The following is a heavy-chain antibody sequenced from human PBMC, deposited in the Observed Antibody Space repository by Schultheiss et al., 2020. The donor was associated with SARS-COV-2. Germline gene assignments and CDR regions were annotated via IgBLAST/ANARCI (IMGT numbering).Heavy chain of an antibody. V-gene: IGHV3-74*01. CDR2: INSDGSST. Sequence: GGSLRLSCAASGFTFSSYWMHWVRQAPGKGLVWVSRINSDGSSTSYADSVKGRFTISRDNAKNTLYLQMNSLRAEDTAVYYCTTDMTGELLLPYYYYYGMDVWGQGTTVTVSS. CDR3: TTDMTGELLLPYYYYYGMDV. J-gene: IGHJ6*02. D-gene: IGHD2-15*01. CDR1: GFTFSSYW.